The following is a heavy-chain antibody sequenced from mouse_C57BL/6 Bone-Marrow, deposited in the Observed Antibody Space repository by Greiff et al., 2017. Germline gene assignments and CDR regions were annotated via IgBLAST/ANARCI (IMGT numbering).Heavy chain of an antibody. D-gene: IGHD3-2*02. CDR1: GFNIKDDY. V-gene: IGHV14-4*01. Sequence: VQLKQSGAELVRPGASVKLSCTASGFNIKDDYMHWVKQRPEQGLEWIGWIDPENGDTEYASKFQGKATITADTSSNTAYLQLSSLTSEDTAVYYCTTTAQAYAMDYWGQGTSVTVSS. CDR3: TTTAQAYAMDY. J-gene: IGHJ4*01. CDR2: IDPENGDT.